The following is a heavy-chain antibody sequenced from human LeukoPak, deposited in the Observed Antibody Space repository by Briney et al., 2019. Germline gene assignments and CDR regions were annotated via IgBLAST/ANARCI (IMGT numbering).Heavy chain of an antibody. V-gene: IGHV3-30*03. D-gene: IGHD4-23*01. Sequence: GGSLRLSCAVSGFTFSTYGMHWVRQAPGKGLEWVAVISFDGSNKYYAESVKGRFTISRDNSKNTLYLQMNSLRAEDTAVYYCARRAGGYSHPYDYWGQGTLVTVSS. CDR3: ARRAGGYSHPYDY. CDR2: ISFDGSNK. J-gene: IGHJ4*02. CDR1: GFTFSTYG.